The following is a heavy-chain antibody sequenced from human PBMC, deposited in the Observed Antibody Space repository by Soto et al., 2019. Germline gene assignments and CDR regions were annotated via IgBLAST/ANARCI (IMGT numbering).Heavy chain of an antibody. Sequence: GASVKVSCKASGGTFSSYAISWVRQAPGQGLEWMGGIIPIFGTANYAQKFQGRVTITADESTSTAYMELSSLRSEDTAVYYCATEYHYGGNSDAFDIWGQGTMVTVSS. CDR3: ATEYHYGGNSDAFDI. V-gene: IGHV1-69*13. CDR2: IIPIFGTA. J-gene: IGHJ3*02. CDR1: GGTFSSYA. D-gene: IGHD4-17*01.